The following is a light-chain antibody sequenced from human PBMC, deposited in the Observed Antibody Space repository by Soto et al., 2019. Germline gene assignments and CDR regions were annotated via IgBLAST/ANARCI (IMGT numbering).Light chain of an antibody. Sequence: VLTQSPATLSVSPGERATLSCRASQTGSNSYLAWYQQKSAQAPRLLIYGVSTRATGIPDRFSGSGSGTEFTLTISRLEPEDFAVYFCQQYGYSQWTFGQGTKVDIK. CDR2: GVS. CDR3: QQYGYSQWT. CDR1: QTGSNSY. J-gene: IGKJ1*01. V-gene: IGKV3-20*01.